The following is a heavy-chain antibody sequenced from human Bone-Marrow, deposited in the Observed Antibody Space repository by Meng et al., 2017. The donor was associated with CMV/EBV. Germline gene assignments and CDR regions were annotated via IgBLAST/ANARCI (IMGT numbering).Heavy chain of an antibody. CDR1: GVTFISYS. J-gene: IGHJ4*02. V-gene: IGHV3-21*01. Sequence: CSASGVTFISYSLNWVRQALGKGLDFVSSTSGSDNYISYAVSVKFRFTISGYNATHLLYLHMNSPRAEDTSLYYSARVYSSGLYYFNYWGQGTLVTVSS. CDR2: TSGSDNYI. CDR3: ARVYSSGLYYFNY. D-gene: IGHD6-19*01.